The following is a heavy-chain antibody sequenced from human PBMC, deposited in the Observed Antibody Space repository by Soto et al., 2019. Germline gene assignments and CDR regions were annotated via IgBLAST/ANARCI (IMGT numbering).Heavy chain of an antibody. V-gene: IGHV3-72*01. CDR2: TRKRASLYTT. Sequence: GGSLRLSCAASGFSLSDQHMDWVRQAPGKGLEWVGRTRKRASLYTTEYAASVRGRFTISRDDSQNSMYLQMDSLKSEDTAVYYCAKAPPASDSGSYYSLDSWGQGTLVTVSS. J-gene: IGHJ4*02. CDR1: GFSLSDQH. CDR3: AKAPPASDSGSYYSLDS. D-gene: IGHD3-10*01.